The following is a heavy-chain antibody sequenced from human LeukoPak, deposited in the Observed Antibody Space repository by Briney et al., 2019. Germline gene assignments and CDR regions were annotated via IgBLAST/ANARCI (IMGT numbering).Heavy chain of an antibody. V-gene: IGHV3-30*02. CDR3: AKLGIRPYYFDY. J-gene: IGHJ4*02. Sequence: GGSLRLSCAASGFTFSSYGMHWVRQAPGKGLEWVAFIRYDGSNKYYADSVKGRFTISRDNSKNTLYLQMNSLRAEDTAVYYCAKLGIRPYYFDYWGQGTLVTVSS. CDR1: GFTFSSYG. CDR2: IRYDGSNK. D-gene: IGHD7-27*01.